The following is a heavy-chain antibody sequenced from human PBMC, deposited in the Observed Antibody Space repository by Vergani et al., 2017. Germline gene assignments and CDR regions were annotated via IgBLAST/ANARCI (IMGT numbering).Heavy chain of an antibody. CDR3: TTDLLTYGNVN. Sequence: QVQLVQSGAEVKKPGSSVKVSCKASGYTFSSYAISWVRQAPGQGLEWMGRIIPILGIANYAQKFQGRVTITADKSTSTAYMELSSLRSEDTAVYYCTTDLLTYGNVNWGQGTLVTGSS. CDR1: GYTFSSYA. V-gene: IGHV1-69*09. D-gene: IGHD4-17*01. J-gene: IGHJ4*02. CDR2: IIPILGIA.